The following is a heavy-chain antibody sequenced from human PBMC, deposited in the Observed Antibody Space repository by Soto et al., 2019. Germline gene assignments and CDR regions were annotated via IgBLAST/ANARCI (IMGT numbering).Heavy chain of an antibody. CDR3: ARGPNYDILTGNYDGMDV. Sequence: QVQLVQSGAEVKKPGASVKVSCKASGYTFSSYGISWVRQAPGQGLEWMGWISAYNGNTNYAQKIQGRVTMTTDTSTSTAYMDLRSLRSDDTAVYYCARGPNYDILTGNYDGMDVWGQGTTVTVSS. CDR1: GYTFSSYG. V-gene: IGHV1-18*01. J-gene: IGHJ6*02. CDR2: ISAYNGNT. D-gene: IGHD3-9*01.